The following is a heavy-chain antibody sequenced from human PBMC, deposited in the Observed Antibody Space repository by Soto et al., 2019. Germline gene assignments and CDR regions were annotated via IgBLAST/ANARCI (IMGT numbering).Heavy chain of an antibody. CDR1: GFTFSSYG. CDR2: IWHDGGNK. J-gene: IGHJ4*02. Sequence: GGSLRLSCAASGFTFSSYGMHWVRQAPGKGLEWVAFIWHDGGNKFYAESVKGRFTISRDNSKNTLYLLMNSLRAGDTAVYYCAKHRTPVAYSPFDYWGQGTLVTVSS. V-gene: IGHV3-30*02. D-gene: IGHD2-15*01. CDR3: AKHRTPVAYSPFDY.